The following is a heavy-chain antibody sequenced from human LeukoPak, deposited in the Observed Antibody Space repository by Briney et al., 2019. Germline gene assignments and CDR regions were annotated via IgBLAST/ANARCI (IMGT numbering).Heavy chain of an antibody. V-gene: IGHV3-9*01. CDR1: GFTFDDYA. Sequence: PGRSLRLSCAASGFTFDDYAMHWVRQAPGKGLGWVSGISWNSGSIGYADSVKGRFTISRDNAKNSLYLQMNSLRAEDTALYYCAKALWSSYYTNNWFDPWGQGTLVTVSS. D-gene: IGHD3-3*01. CDR3: AKALWSSYYTNNWFDP. CDR2: ISWNSGSI. J-gene: IGHJ5*02.